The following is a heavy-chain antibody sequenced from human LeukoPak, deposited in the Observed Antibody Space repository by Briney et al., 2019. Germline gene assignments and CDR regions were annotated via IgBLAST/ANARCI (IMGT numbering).Heavy chain of an antibody. CDR2: ISYDGGKI. J-gene: IGHJ4*02. Sequence: GGSLRLSCAASGFTFSSYAMHWVRQAPGKGLEWVAVISYDGGKIYYADSVKGRFTISRDNSKNTLYLQMSSLTAEDTAVYYCASCATASHCGGDSVPTAFDNWGQGTLVTVSS. CDR3: ASCATASHCGGDSVPTAFDN. D-gene: IGHD2-21*02. CDR1: GFTFSSYA. V-gene: IGHV3-30*04.